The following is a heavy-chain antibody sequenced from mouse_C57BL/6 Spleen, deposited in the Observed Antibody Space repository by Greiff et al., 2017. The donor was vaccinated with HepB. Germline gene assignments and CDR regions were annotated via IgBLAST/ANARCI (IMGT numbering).Heavy chain of an antibody. CDR3: ARLPHYYGSSYRYFDV. D-gene: IGHD1-1*01. Sequence: QVQLQQSGPELVKPGASVKLSCKASGYTFTSYDINWVKQRPGKGLEWIGWIYPRDGSTKYNEKFKGKATLTVDTSSSTAYMELHSLTSEDSAVYFCARLPHYYGSSYRYFDVWGTGTTVTVSS. J-gene: IGHJ1*03. V-gene: IGHV1-85*01. CDR1: GYTFTSYD. CDR2: IYPRDGST.